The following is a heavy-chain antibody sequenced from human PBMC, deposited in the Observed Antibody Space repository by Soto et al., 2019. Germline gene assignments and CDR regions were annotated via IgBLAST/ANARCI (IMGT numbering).Heavy chain of an antibody. Sequence: EVQLVESGGGLVQPGGSLRLSCAASGFSFNDYSMNWVRQAPGKGLEWVSYISRSSGTIYYPDSVKGRFTISRDNAKNSLYLQMNSLRAEDTAVYYCARQRSMDVWGQGTTVTVSS. J-gene: IGHJ6*02. CDR3: ARQRSMDV. CDR2: ISRSSGTI. V-gene: IGHV3-48*01. CDR1: GFSFNDYS.